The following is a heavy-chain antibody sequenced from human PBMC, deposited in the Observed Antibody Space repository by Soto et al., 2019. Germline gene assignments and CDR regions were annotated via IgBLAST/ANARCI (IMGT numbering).Heavy chain of an antibody. CDR3: ARGAELLNSAVGRFLGDY. V-gene: IGHV4-34*01. Sequence: QVQLQQWGAGLLKPSETLSLTCAVYGGSFSGYYWSWIRQPPGKGLEWIGEINHSGSTNYNPSLKRRVTISVDTSKNQFSLKLSSVTAADTAVYYCARGAELLNSAVGRFLGDYWGQGTLVTVSS. J-gene: IGHJ4*02. CDR1: GGSFSGYY. D-gene: IGHD3-3*01. CDR2: INHSGST.